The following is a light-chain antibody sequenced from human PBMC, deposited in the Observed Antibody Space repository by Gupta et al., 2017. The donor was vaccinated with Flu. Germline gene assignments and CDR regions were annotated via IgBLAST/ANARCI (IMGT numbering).Light chain of an antibody. CDR3: QQLNSYPRT. J-gene: IGKJ1*01. Sequence: ITCRASQGISNSLAWYQQRPGEVPSLLISVASTLQTGVPSRFSGSGSGTEFTLTISSLQPEDFATYYCQQLNSYPRTFGQGTKVEIQ. CDR1: QGISNS. V-gene: IGKV1-9*01. CDR2: VAS.